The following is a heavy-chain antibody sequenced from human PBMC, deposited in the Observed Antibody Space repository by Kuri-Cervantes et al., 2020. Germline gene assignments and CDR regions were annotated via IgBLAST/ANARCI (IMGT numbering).Heavy chain of an antibody. CDR1: GYSFTSYW. D-gene: IGHD6-13*01. V-gene: IGHV5-51*01. J-gene: IGHJ4*02. Sequence: GGSLRLSCKGSGYSFTSYWIGWVRQMPGKGLEGMGIIYPGDSDTRYSPSFQGQVTISADKSISTAYLQWSSLKASDTAMYYCAKGGSSSWYARAEMEFDYWGQGTQVTVPS. CDR3: AKGGSSSWYARAEMEFDY. CDR2: IYPGDSDT.